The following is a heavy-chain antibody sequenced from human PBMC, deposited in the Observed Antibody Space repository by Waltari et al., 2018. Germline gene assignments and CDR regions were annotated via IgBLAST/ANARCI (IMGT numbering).Heavy chain of an antibody. D-gene: IGHD2-15*01. CDR1: GDSVSSYSSA. CDR2: TYFRSKCSD. CDR3: ARGVVANTYYFDY. J-gene: IGHJ4*02. Sequence: QVQLQQSGPGLVKPSQTLSLTCAISGDSVSSYSSAWDWIRQSPSGGFAWLGRTYFRSKCSDDYAVSVRGRLTINPDTSKNQFSLQLNSVTPEDTAVYYCARGVVANTYYFDYWGQGTLVTVSS. V-gene: IGHV6-1*01.